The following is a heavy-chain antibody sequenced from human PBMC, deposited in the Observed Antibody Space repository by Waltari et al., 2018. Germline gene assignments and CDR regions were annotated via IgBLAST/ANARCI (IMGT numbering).Heavy chain of an antibody. Sequence: EVQLVESGGGLVQPGGSLRLSCAASGFTFSSYWMSWVRQAPGKGLEWVANIKKDGSEKYYVDSVKGRFTISRDNAKNSLYLQMNSLRAEDTAVYYCARGYGDYATDYWGQGTLVTVSS. V-gene: IGHV3-7*01. CDR3: ARGYGDYATDY. D-gene: IGHD4-17*01. J-gene: IGHJ4*02. CDR1: GFTFSSYW. CDR2: IKKDGSEK.